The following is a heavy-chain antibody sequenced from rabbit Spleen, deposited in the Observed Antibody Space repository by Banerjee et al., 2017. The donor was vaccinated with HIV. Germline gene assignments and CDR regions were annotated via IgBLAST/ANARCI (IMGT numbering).Heavy chain of an antibody. CDR3: ARDLLGVIGWNFYL. V-gene: IGHV1S45*01. Sequence: QEQLVGSGGGLVQPEGSLTLTCKASGFSFSDRDVMCWVRQAPGKGLEWIACINAATAKPVYATWAKGRFTISRTSSTTVTLRMTSLTAADRATYFCARDLLGVIGWNFYLWGPGTLVTVS. D-gene: IGHD1-1*01. CDR1: GFSFSDRDV. CDR2: INAATAKP. J-gene: IGHJ4*01.